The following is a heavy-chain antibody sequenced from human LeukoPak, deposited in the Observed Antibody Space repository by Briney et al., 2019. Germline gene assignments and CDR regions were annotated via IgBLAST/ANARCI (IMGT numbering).Heavy chain of an antibody. CDR3: AKRSGDSYYLDS. V-gene: IGHV3-23*01. Sequence: GGSLRLSCAASGFIFSSYAMTWVRQAPGKGREWVSAISGSGGSTYYADSVKDRFTISRDTSKSTLYLQMNSLRVEDTAVYYCAKRSGDSYYLDSWGQGTLVTVSS. CDR2: ISGSGGST. J-gene: IGHJ4*02. D-gene: IGHD2-15*01. CDR1: GFIFSSYA.